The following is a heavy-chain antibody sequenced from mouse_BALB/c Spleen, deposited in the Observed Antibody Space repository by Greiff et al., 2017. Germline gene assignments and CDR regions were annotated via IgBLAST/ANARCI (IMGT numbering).Heavy chain of an antibody. J-gene: IGHJ1*01. Sequence: QVQLQQSGAELARPGASVKLSCKASGYTFTSYWMQWVNQRPGQGLEWIGAIYPGDGDTRYTQKLKGKATLTADKSSSTAYMQLSSLASEDSAVYYCARRVYGSSGNWYFDVWGAGTTVTVSS. CDR2: IYPGDGDT. V-gene: IGHV1-87*01. CDR1: GYTFTSYW. D-gene: IGHD1-1*01. CDR3: ARRVYGSSGNWYFDV.